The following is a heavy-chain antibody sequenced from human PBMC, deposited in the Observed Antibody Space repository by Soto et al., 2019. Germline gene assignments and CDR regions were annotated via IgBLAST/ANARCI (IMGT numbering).Heavy chain of an antibody. V-gene: IGHV3-53*01. Sequence: GGSLRRSCAASGCNVNIDYINWVRQTPGYGLEWVASIYSGETTYYADSVRGRFTISSDKSKNTLYFQLSSLRIEDTAMYYCTRGGRRLGRMALFVYWGQGALLEASS. D-gene: IGHD3-16*01. CDR2: IYSGETT. CDR1: GCNVNIDY. J-gene: IGHJ4*02. CDR3: TRGGRRLGRMALFVY.